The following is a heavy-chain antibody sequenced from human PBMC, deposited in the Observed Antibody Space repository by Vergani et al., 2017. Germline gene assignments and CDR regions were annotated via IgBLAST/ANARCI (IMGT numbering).Heavy chain of an antibody. Sequence: QVQLVQSGAEVKKPGSSVKVSCKASGGTFSSYAISWVRQAPGQGLEWMGRIIPIFGTANYAQKFQGRVTITADESTSTAYMELSSLRSEDTAVYYCARTRRHDDSSGYYYYFDYWGQGTLVTVSS. J-gene: IGHJ4*02. CDR3: ARTRRHDDSSGYYYYFDY. CDR2: IIPIFGTA. CDR1: GGTFSSYA. V-gene: IGHV1-69*18. D-gene: IGHD3-22*01.